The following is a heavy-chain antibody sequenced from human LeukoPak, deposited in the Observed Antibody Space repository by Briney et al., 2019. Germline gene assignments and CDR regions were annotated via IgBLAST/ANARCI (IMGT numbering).Heavy chain of an antibody. J-gene: IGHJ4*02. CDR3: ARGGYNYDSPPGDPFDY. CDR1: GGSISSYS. Sequence: SETLSLTCTVSGGSISSYSWSWIRQPPGKGLEWVGYIYYSGSTNYNPSPKSLVAIPVDTSKNQFSLKLSSVTAADTAVYYCARGGYNYDSPPGDPFDYWGQGTLVTVSS. D-gene: IGHD5-18*01. V-gene: IGHV4-59*01. CDR2: IYYSGST.